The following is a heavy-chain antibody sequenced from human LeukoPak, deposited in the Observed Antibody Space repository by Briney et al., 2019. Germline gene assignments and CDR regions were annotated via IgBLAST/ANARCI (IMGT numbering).Heavy chain of an antibody. J-gene: IGHJ4*02. CDR1: GGSISSYY. Sequence: PSETLSLTCTVSGGSISSYYWSWIRQPPGKGLEWIGYIYYTGSTNYNPSLKSRGTISVDTSKNQFSLKVSSVTAADTAMYYCATQGVTSSGWPFDYWGQGTLVTVSS. CDR3: ATQGVTSSGWPFDY. V-gene: IGHV4-59*08. CDR2: IYYTGST. D-gene: IGHD6-19*01.